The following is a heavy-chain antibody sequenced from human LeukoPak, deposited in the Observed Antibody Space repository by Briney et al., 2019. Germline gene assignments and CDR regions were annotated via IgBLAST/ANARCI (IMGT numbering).Heavy chain of an antibody. CDR1: GGSISSSSYY. Sequence: PETLSLTCTVSGGSISSSSYYWGWIRQPPGEGLEWIGTIYYSGTTYYNPSLGSRVTISLDTPKNQFSLKLTSVTAADTAVYYCARRSTKENGFDFWGQGTLVTVSS. J-gene: IGHJ4*02. CDR2: IYYSGTT. D-gene: IGHD1-1*01. CDR3: ARRSTKENGFDF. V-gene: IGHV4-39*01.